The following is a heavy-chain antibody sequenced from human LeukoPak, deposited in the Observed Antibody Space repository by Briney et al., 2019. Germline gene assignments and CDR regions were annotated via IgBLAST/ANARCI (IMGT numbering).Heavy chain of an antibody. CDR1: GGSFSGYY. Sequence: SETLSLTCAVYGGSFSGYYWSWIRQPPGKGLEWIGEINHSGSTNYNPSLKSRVTVSVDTSKNQFSPKLSSVTAADTAVYYCARGGGPDYFDYWGQGTLVTVSS. CDR3: ARGGGPDYFDY. D-gene: IGHD2-15*01. J-gene: IGHJ4*02. V-gene: IGHV4-34*01. CDR2: INHSGST.